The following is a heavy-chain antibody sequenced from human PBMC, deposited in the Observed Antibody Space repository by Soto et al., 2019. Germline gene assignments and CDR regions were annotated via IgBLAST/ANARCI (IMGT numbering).Heavy chain of an antibody. V-gene: IGHV3-11*01. CDR2: ISSSGSII. J-gene: IGHJ4*02. D-gene: IGHD4-4*01. CDR3: ALAGYDSNYYAVTPLSAGHF. CDR1: GFTFSDYY. Sequence: QVQLVVSGGGLVKPGGSLRISCAASGFTFSDYYISWIRQAPGKGLEWVSYISSSGSIIYYADSVKGRFTISRDNAKNSLYLHMNSIRAVDTAVYYCALAGYDSNYYAVTPLSAGHFWGQGTLVTVSS.